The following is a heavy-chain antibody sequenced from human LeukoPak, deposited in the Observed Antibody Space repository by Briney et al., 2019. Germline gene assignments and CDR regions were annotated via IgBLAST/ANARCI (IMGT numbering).Heavy chain of an antibody. Sequence: SETLSLTCAVYGGSFSGYYWSRIRQPPGKGLEWIGEINHSGSTNYNPSLKSRVTISVDTSKSQFSLKLSSVTAADTAVYYCARDRGSTRPLDYWGQRTLVTVSS. V-gene: IGHV4-34*01. CDR1: GGSFSGYY. D-gene: IGHD2-2*01. J-gene: IGHJ4*02. CDR3: ARDRGSTRPLDY. CDR2: INHSGST.